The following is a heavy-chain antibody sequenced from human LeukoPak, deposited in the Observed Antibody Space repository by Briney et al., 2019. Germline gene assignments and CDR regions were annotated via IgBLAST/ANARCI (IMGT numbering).Heavy chain of an antibody. CDR2: INTNTGNP. CDR3: ARGVLEMATIFDY. D-gene: IGHD5-24*01. Sequence: ASVKVSCKASGYTFTGYYMHWVRQAPGQGLEWMGWINTNTGNPTYAQGFTGRFVFSLDTSVSTAYLQISSLKAEDTAVCYCARGVLEMATIFDYWGQGTLVTVSS. V-gene: IGHV7-4-1*02. CDR1: GYTFTGYY. J-gene: IGHJ4*02.